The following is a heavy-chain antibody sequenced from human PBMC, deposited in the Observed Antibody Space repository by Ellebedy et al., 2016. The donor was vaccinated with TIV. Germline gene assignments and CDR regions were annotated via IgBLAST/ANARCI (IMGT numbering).Heavy chain of an antibody. CDR2: ITSDGDGA. Sequence: GESLKISXAASGFTFSNYWMHWVRQAPGKGLEWVSRITSDGDGANYADSVMGRFTISRDNAKNTLYLQMYSLRADDTAIYYCARYAVTTAGDYWGQGTLVTVSS. CDR3: ARYAVTTAGDY. D-gene: IGHD4-17*01. J-gene: IGHJ4*02. CDR1: GFTFSNYW. V-gene: IGHV3-74*01.